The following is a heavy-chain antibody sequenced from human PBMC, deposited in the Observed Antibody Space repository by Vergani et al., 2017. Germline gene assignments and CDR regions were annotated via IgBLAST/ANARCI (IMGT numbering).Heavy chain of an antibody. CDR1: GGSISSSSYY. CDR3: ARHLDYDYVWGSYRPDAFDI. Sequence: QLQLQESGPGLVKPSETLSLTCTVSGGSISSSSYYWGWIRQPPGKGLEWIGSIYYSGSTYYNPSLKSRVTISVDTSKNQFSLKLSSVTAADTAVYYCARHLDYDYVWGSYRPDAFDIWGQGTMVTVSS. D-gene: IGHD3-16*02. CDR2: IYYSGST. V-gene: IGHV4-39*01. J-gene: IGHJ3*02.